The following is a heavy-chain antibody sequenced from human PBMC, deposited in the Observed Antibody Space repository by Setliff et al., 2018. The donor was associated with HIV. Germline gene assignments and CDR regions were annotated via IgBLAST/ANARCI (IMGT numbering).Heavy chain of an antibody. CDR1: GVTFRRFA. CDR3: ARVGEMATIGYSYYYMDV. D-gene: IGHD5-12*01. CDR2: IIPMFGTT. J-gene: IGHJ6*03. V-gene: IGHV1-69*13. Sequence: SVKVSCQASGVTFRRFAFSWVRQAPGQGLEWMGGIIPMFGTTNYAQKFQGRVTITADESTSTVYMELTSLRFEDTAVYYCARVGEMATIGYSYYYMDVWGKGTTVTVSS.